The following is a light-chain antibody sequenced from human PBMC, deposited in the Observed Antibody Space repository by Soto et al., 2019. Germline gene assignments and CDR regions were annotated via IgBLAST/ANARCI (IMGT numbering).Light chain of an antibody. CDR3: QQCGSSALT. CDR1: QSVSRSY. Sequence: EILLTQSPATLSLSPGERATLSCGASQSVSRSYLAWYQQKPGLAPRLPIYGASSRATGIPDRFTGSGSGTDFTLTISRLEPEDFAVYYCQQCGSSALTFGGGTQLDIK. CDR2: GAS. J-gene: IGKJ4*01. V-gene: IGKV3D-20*01.